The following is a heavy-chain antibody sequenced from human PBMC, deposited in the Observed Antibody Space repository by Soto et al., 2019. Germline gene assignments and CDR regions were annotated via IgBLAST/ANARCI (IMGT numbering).Heavy chain of an antibody. J-gene: IGHJ4*02. V-gene: IGHV3-23*01. CDR3: ATDNGTPETGDQLVY. Sequence: EVQLLESGGGLVQPGGSLRLSCAGSGLTFSNYGMDWVHQAPGKGLEWVSTIRSGGDYTHYADSVKGRFTISRDNSKNTLYLQVNSLRAADSALSYCATDNGTPETGDQLVYWGQGSLVPVSS. D-gene: IGHD4-17*01. CDR2: IRSGGDYT. CDR1: GLTFSNYG.